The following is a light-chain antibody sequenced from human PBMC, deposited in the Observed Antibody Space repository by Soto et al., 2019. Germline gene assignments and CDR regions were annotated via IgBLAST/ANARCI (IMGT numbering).Light chain of an antibody. CDR1: QSVRIN. CDR3: QQYAYWPET. Sequence: EVMMTQFPDTVSVTAGETVTLSCGASQSVRINLAWYQQRPGQAPRLLIHYASTRASDIPARFSGSGSGTNFTLAISSLQSEDFAVYYCQQYAYWPETFGQGTKVEIK. CDR2: YAS. V-gene: IGKV3D-15*01. J-gene: IGKJ1*01.